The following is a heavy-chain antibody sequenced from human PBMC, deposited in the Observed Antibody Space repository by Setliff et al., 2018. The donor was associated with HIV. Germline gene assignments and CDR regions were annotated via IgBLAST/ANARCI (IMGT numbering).Heavy chain of an antibody. CDR1: GGSISSGSYY. CDR2: ISTGGAT. V-gene: IGHV4-61*09. Sequence: SETLSLTCTVPGGSISSGSYYWNWIRQPAGKGLEWVGQISTGGATDYNSSLKSRVTISLDKSKNQFSLRLNSVTAADTAVYYCARVLDGNHYDAFNLWGQGTTVTVSS. J-gene: IGHJ3*01. D-gene: IGHD1-26*01. CDR3: ARVLDGNHYDAFNL.